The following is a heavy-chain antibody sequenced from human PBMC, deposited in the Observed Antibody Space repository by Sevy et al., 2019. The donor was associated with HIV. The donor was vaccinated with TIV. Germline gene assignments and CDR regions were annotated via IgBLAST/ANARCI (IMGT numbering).Heavy chain of an antibody. CDR1: GFNFASYW. V-gene: IGHV3-74*01. J-gene: IGHJ4*02. Sequence: GGSLRLSCAASGFNFASYWMHWVRQSPGKGLVWVSRINSGGTTTKYADSVRGRFTMSRDNAKSTLFLQINSLRPEDTAVYYCARGGILYFGAIDNWGQGTLVTVFS. D-gene: IGHD3-10*01. CDR2: INSGGTTT. CDR3: ARGGILYFGAIDN.